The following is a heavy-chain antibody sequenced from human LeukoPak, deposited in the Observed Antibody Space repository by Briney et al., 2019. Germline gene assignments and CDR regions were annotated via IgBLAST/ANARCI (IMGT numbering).Heavy chain of an antibody. V-gene: IGHV4-59*01. CDR2: IYYSGST. D-gene: IGHD3-22*01. J-gene: IGHJ3*02. Sequence: PSETLSLTCTVSGGSISSYYWSWIRQPPGKGLEWIGYIYYSGSTNYNPSLKSRVTISVDTSKNQFSLKLSSVTAADTAVYYCARDGYYDSSPPGAFDIWGQGTMVTVSS. CDR3: ARDGYYDSSPPGAFDI. CDR1: GGSISSYY.